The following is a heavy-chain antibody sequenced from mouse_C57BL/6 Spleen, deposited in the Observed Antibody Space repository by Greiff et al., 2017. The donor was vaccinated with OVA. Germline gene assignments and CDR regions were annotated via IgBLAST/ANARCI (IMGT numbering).Heavy chain of an antibody. V-gene: IGHV1-72*01. CDR1: GYTFTSYW. CDR2: IDPNSGGT. J-gene: IGHJ3*01. Sequence: QVQLQQPGAELVKPGASVKLSCKASGYTFTSYWMHWVKQRPGRGLEWIGRIDPNSGGTKYNEKFKSKATLTVDKPSSTAYMQLSSLTSEDSAVYYCAREIYYYGSSSFAYWGQGTLVTVSA. D-gene: IGHD1-1*01. CDR3: AREIYYYGSSSFAY.